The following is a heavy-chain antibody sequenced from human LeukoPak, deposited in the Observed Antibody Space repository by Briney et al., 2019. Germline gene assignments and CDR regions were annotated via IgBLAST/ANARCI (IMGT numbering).Heavy chain of an antibody. J-gene: IGHJ6*03. CDR1: GYTFTSYY. CDR2: INPSGGST. D-gene: IGHD2-2*01. Sequence: GASVKVSCKASGYTFTSYYMHWVRQAPGQGFEWMGIINPSGGSTSYAQKFQGRVTMTRDMSTSTVYMELSSLRSEDTAVYYCARDVDCSSTSCGSYYMDVWGKGTTVTVSS. CDR3: ARDVDCSSTSCGSYYMDV. V-gene: IGHV1-46*01.